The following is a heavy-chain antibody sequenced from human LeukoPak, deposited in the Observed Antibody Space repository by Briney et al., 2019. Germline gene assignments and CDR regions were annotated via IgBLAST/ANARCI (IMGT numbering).Heavy chain of an antibody. J-gene: IGHJ4*02. CDR3: ARERKDSSGYYYGIDY. Sequence: PGGSLRLSCAASGFTFSTYAMSWVRQAPGKGLEWVSAIGGSGDFTYYAEYVRGRFTISRDNAKNSLYLQMNSLRAEDTAVYYCARERKDSSGYYYGIDYWGQGTLVTVSS. CDR1: GFTFSTYA. D-gene: IGHD3-22*01. V-gene: IGHV3-23*01. CDR2: IGGSGDFT.